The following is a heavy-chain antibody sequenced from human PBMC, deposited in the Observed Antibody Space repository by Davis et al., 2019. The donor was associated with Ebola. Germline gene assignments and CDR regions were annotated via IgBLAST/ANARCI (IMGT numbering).Heavy chain of an antibody. Sequence: ASVKVSCKASGYSFTTYGMNWVRQAPGQGLEWMGWINTNTGNPTYAQGFTGRFVFSLDTSVSTAYLQISSLKAEDTAVYYCARGDYDILTGYYSNWGQGTLVSVSS. V-gene: IGHV7-4-1*02. J-gene: IGHJ4*02. CDR3: ARGDYDILTGYYSN. D-gene: IGHD3-9*01. CDR1: GYSFTTYG. CDR2: INTNTGNP.